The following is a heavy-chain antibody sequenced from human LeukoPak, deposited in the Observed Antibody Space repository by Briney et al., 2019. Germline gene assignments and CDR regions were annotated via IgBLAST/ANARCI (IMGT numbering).Heavy chain of an antibody. Sequence: QTLSLTCTVSGGSITSGGFWWGWLRQNRGKGVGWIGHIYYSANTSYNPPLKIPVLMSVSTSKNQFALKLSSLTAAATAVYYCARLKGGYYFYYWGHGTLVTVSS. V-gene: IGHV4-31*01. CDR1: GGSITSGGFW. J-gene: IGHJ4*01. CDR2: IYYSANT. CDR3: ARLKGGYYFYY. D-gene: IGHD3-16*01.